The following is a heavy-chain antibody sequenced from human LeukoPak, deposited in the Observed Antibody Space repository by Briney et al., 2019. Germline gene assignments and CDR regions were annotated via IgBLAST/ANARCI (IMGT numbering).Heavy chain of an antibody. CDR2: IIPIFGTA. J-gene: IGHJ4*02. V-gene: IGHV1-69*05. CDR3: ARYSSSPFDY. Sequence: SVKVSCKASGGTFSSYAISWVRQAPGQGLEWMGGIIPIFGTANYAQKLQGRVTMTTDTSTSTAYMELRSLRSDDTAVYYCARYSSSPFDYWGQGTLVTVSS. CDR1: GGTFSSYA. D-gene: IGHD6-6*01.